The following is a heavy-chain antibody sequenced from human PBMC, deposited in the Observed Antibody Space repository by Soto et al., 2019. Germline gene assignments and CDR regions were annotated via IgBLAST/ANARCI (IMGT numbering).Heavy chain of an antibody. Sequence: EVQLLESGGGLVQPGGSLRLSCAASGFTFSSYAMSWVRQAPGKGLEWVSDISGSGGSTYYADSVKGRFTISRDNSKNTLYLQMNSLRAEDTAVYYCAQDPDGSQDYGAGDYWCQGTLVTVSS. CDR3: AQDPDGSQDYGAGDY. D-gene: IGHD4-17*01. V-gene: IGHV3-23*01. J-gene: IGHJ4*02. CDR1: GFTFSSYA. CDR2: ISGSGGST.